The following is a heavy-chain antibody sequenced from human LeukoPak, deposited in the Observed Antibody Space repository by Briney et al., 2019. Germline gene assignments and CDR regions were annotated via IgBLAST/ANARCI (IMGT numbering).Heavy chain of an antibody. V-gene: IGHV7-4-1*02. CDR1: GYTFTSYA. D-gene: IGHD5-12*01. J-gene: IGHJ4*02. CDR3: ARGSSQWLRFVLDY. CDR2: INTNNGNP. Sequence: ASVKVSCKASGYTFTSYAMNWVRQAPGQGLEWVGWINTNNGNPTYAQGFTGRFVFSLDTSVSTAYLQISSLEAEDTAVYYCARGSSQWLRFVLDYWGQGTLVTVSS.